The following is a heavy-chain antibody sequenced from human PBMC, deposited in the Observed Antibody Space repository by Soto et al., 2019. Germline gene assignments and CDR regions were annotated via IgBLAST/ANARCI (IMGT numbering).Heavy chain of an antibody. CDR3: ARHNYASVFFDY. CDR1: GGSISSGVYY. V-gene: IGHV4-39*01. CDR2: MFHSGRT. Sequence: QLQLQESGPGLVKPSETLSLTCSVSGGSISSGVYYWGWIRQPPGKGLEWIGSMFHSGRTYQNPIDKSLVIISVDSSTNQISLKLRSVTSAESAVYFCARHNYASVFFDYGGRCTLVTVSS. D-gene: IGHD3-10*01. J-gene: IGHJ4*01.